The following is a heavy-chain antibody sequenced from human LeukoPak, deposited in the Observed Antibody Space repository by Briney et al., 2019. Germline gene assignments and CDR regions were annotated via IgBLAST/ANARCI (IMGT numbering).Heavy chain of an antibody. CDR3: ARRLGDIVVVPAANWFDP. CDR1: GGSISSSSYY. D-gene: IGHD2-2*01. Sequence: PSETLSLTCTVSGGSISSSSYYWGWIRQPPGKGLEWVGRIYYSGSPYYNPSLKSRVTISVDTSKNQFSLKLSSVTAADTAVYYCARRLGDIVVVPAANWFDPWGQGTLVTVS. V-gene: IGHV4-39*01. J-gene: IGHJ5*02. CDR2: IYYSGSP.